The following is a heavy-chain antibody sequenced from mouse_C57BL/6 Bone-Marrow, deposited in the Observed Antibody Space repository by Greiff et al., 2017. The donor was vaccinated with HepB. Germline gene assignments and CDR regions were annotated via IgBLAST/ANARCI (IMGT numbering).Heavy chain of an antibody. J-gene: IGHJ3*01. CDR1: GFTFSDYG. Sequence: EVKLVESGGGLVKPGGSLKLSCAASGFTFSDYGMHWVRQAPEKGLEWVAYISSGSSTSYYADTVKGRFTISRDNAKNTLFLQMTSLRSEDTAMYYCARRRSAWFAYWGQGTLVTVSA. V-gene: IGHV5-17*01. CDR3: ARRRSAWFAY. CDR2: ISSGSSTS.